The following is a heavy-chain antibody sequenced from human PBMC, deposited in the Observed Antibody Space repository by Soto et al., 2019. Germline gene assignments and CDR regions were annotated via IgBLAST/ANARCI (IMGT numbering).Heavy chain of an antibody. Sequence: GGSLRLSCAGTGFAFSNYAMNWVRQAPGKGLEWVSLISASGGSTYYADSVKGRSTISRDNSKSTVYLELNNLSAEDTAVYHCAKNQGVELVPLATVDWFDPWGQGSVVTVSS. CDR3: AKNQGVELVPLATVDWFDP. CDR2: ISASGGST. J-gene: IGHJ5*02. V-gene: IGHV3-23*01. CDR1: GFAFSNYA. D-gene: IGHD1-26*01.